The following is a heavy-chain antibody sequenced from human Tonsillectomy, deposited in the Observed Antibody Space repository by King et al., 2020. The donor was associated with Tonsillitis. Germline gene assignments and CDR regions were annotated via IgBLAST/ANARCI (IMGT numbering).Heavy chain of an antibody. CDR1: GGSISSYY. V-gene: IGHV4-59*01. Sequence: VQLQESGPGLVKPSETLSLTCTVSGGSISSYYWSWIRQPPGKGLEWIVYIYYSGSTNYNPSLKSRVTISVDTPKNQFSLKLSSVTAADTAVYYCARVGWSGIVVLTYYFDYWGQGTLVTVSS. CDR3: ARVGWSGIVVLTYYFDY. J-gene: IGHJ4*02. CDR2: IYYSGST. D-gene: IGHD2-15*01.